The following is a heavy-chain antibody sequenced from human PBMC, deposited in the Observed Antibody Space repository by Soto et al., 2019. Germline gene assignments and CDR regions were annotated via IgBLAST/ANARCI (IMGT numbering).Heavy chain of an antibody. D-gene: IGHD2-2*01. CDR3: ARPYCGTNSCHGWFAR. J-gene: IGHJ5*02. CDR1: GYTFTDFY. Sequence: ASVKVSCKASGYTFTDFYIYWVRQAPGQGLEWMGWINPDSGGTNYAQNFQGRVTMTRDTSITTAYMELTRLTSDDTAVYYCARPYCGTNSCHGWFARWGQGTLVTVSS. CDR2: INPDSGGT. V-gene: IGHV1-2*02.